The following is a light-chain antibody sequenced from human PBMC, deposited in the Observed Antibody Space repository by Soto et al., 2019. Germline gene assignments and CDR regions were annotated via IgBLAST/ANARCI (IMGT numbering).Light chain of an antibody. CDR3: QQYGSFLT. J-gene: IGKJ4*01. CDR2: DAS. V-gene: IGKV3-11*01. CDR1: QSVSSY. Sequence: EIVLTQSPATLSLSPGERATLSCRASQSVSSYLAWYQQKPGQAPRLLIYDASNRATGIPARFSGSGSGTDFTLTISRLEPEDFAVYYCQQYGSFLTFGGGTKVDIK.